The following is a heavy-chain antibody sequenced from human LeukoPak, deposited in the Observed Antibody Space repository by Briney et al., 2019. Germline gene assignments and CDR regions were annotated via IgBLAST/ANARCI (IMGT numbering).Heavy chain of an antibody. D-gene: IGHD5-18*01. Sequence: SETLSLTCRVSGASINSGSNYWGWIRQPPGKTLEWIGSIYSSGSTYYNPSLKSRVIIMIDTPKNHFSLTLSSVTAADTAVYYCARSDGYGLVGIWGQGTMVTVSS. J-gene: IGHJ3*02. CDR2: IYSSGST. CDR1: GASINSGSNY. CDR3: ARSDGYGLVGI. V-gene: IGHV4-39*07.